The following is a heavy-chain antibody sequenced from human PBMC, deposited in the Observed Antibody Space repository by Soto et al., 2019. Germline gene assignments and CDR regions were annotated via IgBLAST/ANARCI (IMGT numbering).Heavy chain of an antibody. Sequence: ASVKVSCKSSGYTFTGYVISWVRQAPGHGLEWMGWISADNHNTNVAQNFQGRVTLTTDTSTTTVFMELRNLRSDDTAVYYCARESRNYDALDYWGQGTLVTVSS. D-gene: IGHD3-22*01. CDR2: ISADNHNT. CDR1: GYTFTGYV. J-gene: IGHJ4*02. V-gene: IGHV1-18*01. CDR3: ARESRNYDALDY.